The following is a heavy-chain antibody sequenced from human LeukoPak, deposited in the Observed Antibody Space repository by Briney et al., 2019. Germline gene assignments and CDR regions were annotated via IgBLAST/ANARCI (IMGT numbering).Heavy chain of an antibody. CDR2: IYYTGNT. J-gene: IGHJ6*01. V-gene: IGHV4-39*01. CDR1: GGSISSSSYY. Sequence: SETLSLTCTVSGGSISSSSYYWGWIRQPPGKGLEWIGSIYYTGNTYYSASLKSRVTISFDTSKNQFSLKLSSVTAADTAVYYCARVSVVYGMDVWGQGTTITVSS. CDR3: ARVSVVYGMDV.